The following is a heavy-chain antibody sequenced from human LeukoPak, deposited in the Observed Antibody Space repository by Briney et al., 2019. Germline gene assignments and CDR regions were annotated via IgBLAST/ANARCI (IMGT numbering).Heavy chain of an antibody. CDR1: GGTFSSYA. CDR2: IIPILGTA. D-gene: IGHD6-19*01. CDR3: ARDRSSGWYSDY. J-gene: IGHJ4*02. Sequence: SVKVSCKASGGTFSSYAISWVRQAPGQGLEWMGRIIPILGTANYAQKFQGRVTITTDESTSTAYMELSSLRSEDTAVYYCARDRSSGWYSDYWGQGTLVTVPS. V-gene: IGHV1-69*11.